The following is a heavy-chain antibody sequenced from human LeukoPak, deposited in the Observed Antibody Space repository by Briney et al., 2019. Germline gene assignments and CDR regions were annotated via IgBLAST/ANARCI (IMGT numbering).Heavy chain of an antibody. J-gene: IGHJ5*02. CDR2: IYYSGST. D-gene: IGHD2-15*01. CDR3: ARHVPSKIYCSGGSCYPGGWFDP. CDR1: GGSISSSSDY. V-gene: IGHV4-39*01. Sequence: PSETLSLTCTVSGGSISSSSDYWGWIRQPPGKGLEWIGSIYYSGSTYYNPSLKSRVTISVDTSKNQFSLKLSSVTAADTAVYYCARHVPSKIYCSGGSCYPGGWFDPWGQGTLVTVSS.